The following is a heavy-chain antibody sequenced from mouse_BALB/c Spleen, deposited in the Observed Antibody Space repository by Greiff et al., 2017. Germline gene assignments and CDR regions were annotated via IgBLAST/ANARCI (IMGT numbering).Heavy chain of an antibody. CDR3: ARRAMITTDAMDY. CDR2: ISTYYGDA. D-gene: IGHD2-4*01. CDR1: GYTFTDYA. J-gene: IGHJ4*01. V-gene: IGHV1S137*01. Sequence: QVQLQQSGAELVRPGVSVKISCKGSGYTFTDYAMHWVKQSPAKSLEWIGVISTYYGDASYNQKFKGKATMTVDKSSSTAYMELARLTSEDSAIYYCARRAMITTDAMDYWGQGTSVTVSS.